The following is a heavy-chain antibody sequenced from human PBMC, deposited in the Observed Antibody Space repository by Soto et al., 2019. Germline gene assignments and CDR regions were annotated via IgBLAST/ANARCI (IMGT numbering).Heavy chain of an antibody. D-gene: IGHD3-22*01. CDR2: IIPIFGTA. CDR3: ARDQWLLGPQFLLSVHPGGGFDP. Sequence: ASVKVSCKASGGTFSSYAISWVRQAPGQGLEWMGGIIPIFGTANYAQKFQGRVTITADESTSTAYMELSSLRSEDTAVYYCARDQWLLGPQFLLSVHPGGGFDPWSQGTVVTVSS. V-gene: IGHV1-69*13. CDR1: GGTFSSYA. J-gene: IGHJ5*02.